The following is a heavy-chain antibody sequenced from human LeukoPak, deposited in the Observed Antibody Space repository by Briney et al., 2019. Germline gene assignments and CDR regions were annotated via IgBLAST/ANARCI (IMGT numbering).Heavy chain of an antibody. CDR3: ARERLDGRFGEFTQPNWFDP. Sequence: SVKVSCKASGGTFSSYAISWVRQAPGQGLEWMGRIIPIFGIANYAQKFQGRVTITADKSTSTAYMELSSLRSEDTAVYYCARERLDGRFGEFTQPNWFDPWGPGTLVTVSS. CDR1: GGTFSSYA. D-gene: IGHD3-10*01. CDR2: IIPIFGIA. V-gene: IGHV1-69*04. J-gene: IGHJ5*02.